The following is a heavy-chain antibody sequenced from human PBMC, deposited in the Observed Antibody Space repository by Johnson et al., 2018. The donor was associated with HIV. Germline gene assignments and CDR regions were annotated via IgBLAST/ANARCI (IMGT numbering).Heavy chain of an antibody. V-gene: IGHV3-30*02. CDR3: AKDWGAAAGSGAFDI. CDR1: GFTFSSYS. D-gene: IGHD6-13*01. Sequence: QMQLVESGGGVVQPGRSLRLSCAASGFTFSSYSMHWVRQAPGKGLEWVAFIRYDGSNKYYADSVKGRFTISRDNSKNTLYLYMTSLRSDDTTTYYCAKDWGAAAGSGAFDIWGQGTLVTVSS. CDR2: IRYDGSNK. J-gene: IGHJ3*02.